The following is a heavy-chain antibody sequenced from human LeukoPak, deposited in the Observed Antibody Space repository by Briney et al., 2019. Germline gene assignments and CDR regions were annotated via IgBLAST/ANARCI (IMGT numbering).Heavy chain of an antibody. CDR1: GFTFSSYG. D-gene: IGHD3-22*01. V-gene: IGHV3-30*03. Sequence: GGSLRLSCAASGFTFSSYGMHWVRQAPGKGLEWVAVISYDGSNKYYADSVKGRFTISRDNSKNTLYLQMNSLRAEDTAVYYCARLSDYYDSSGYYDDYWGQGTLVTVSS. CDR3: ARLSDYYDSSGYYDDY. CDR2: ISYDGSNK. J-gene: IGHJ4*02.